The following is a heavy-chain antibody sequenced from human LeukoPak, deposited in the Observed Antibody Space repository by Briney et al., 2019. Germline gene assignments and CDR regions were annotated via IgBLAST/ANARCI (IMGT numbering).Heavy chain of an antibody. CDR3: ARQVAAGKNYYYYMDV. CDR1: GYTFTTYW. J-gene: IGHJ6*03. CDR2: IYPDDSNT. V-gene: IGHV5-51*01. D-gene: IGHD6-13*01. Sequence: GESLKISSKASGYTFTTYWIGWVRQMPGQGLEWMGIIYPDDSNTIYGPSFQGQVTISADKSINTAYLEWSSLKASDTAIYYCARQVAAGKNYYYYMDVWGKGTTVTVSS.